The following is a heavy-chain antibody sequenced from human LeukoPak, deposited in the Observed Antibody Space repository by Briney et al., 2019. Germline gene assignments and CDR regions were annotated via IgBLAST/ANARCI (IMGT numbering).Heavy chain of an antibody. D-gene: IGHD6-19*01. Sequence: GGSLRLSCAASGFTYSNYAMNWVRQAPGKGLDWVSGISSGGGTTYYADSVKGRFIISRDNSKNTLYLQMDSLRAEDTAVYYCTKAGIAVPATPDYWGQGTLVTVSS. CDR1: GFTYSNYA. J-gene: IGHJ4*02. CDR2: ISSGGGTT. CDR3: TKAGIAVPATPDY. V-gene: IGHV3-23*01.